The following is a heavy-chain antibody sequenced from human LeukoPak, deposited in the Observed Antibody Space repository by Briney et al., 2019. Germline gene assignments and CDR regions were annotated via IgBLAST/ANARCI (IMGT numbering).Heavy chain of an antibody. V-gene: IGHV1-2*02. CDR3: ARPPPEYYDFWSGYQYYFDY. CDR1: GYTFTGYY. D-gene: IGHD3-3*01. Sequence: ASVKGSCKASGYTFTGYYMHWVRQAPGQGLEWMGWINPNSGGTNYAQKFQGRVTMTRDTSISTAYMELSRLRSDDPAVYYFARPPPEYYDFWSGYQYYFDYWGQGTLVTVSS. J-gene: IGHJ4*02. CDR2: INPNSGGT.